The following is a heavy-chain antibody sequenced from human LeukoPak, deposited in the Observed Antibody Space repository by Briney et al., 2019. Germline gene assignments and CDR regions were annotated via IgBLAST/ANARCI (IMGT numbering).Heavy chain of an antibody. Sequence: GGSLRLSCAASGFTFSDYYMSWIRQAPGEGLEWLSYISSSGSTIYYADSVKGRFTISRDNAKNSLYLQMNSLRAEDTAVYYCARESSGYYYRAFDYWGLGTLVTVSS. J-gene: IGHJ4*02. CDR2: ISSSGSTI. CDR3: ARESSGYYYRAFDY. D-gene: IGHD3-22*01. V-gene: IGHV3-11*04. CDR1: GFTFSDYY.